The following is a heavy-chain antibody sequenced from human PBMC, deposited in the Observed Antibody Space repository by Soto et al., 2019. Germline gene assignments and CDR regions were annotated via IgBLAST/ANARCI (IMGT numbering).Heavy chain of an antibody. V-gene: IGHV1-69*04. Sequence: SVKVSCKASGGTFSSYTISWVRQAPGQGLEWMGRIIPILGIANYAQKFQGRVTITADKSTSTAYMELSSLRSEDTAVYYCARDLRVYSGYDTYNWFDPWGQGTLVTVSS. J-gene: IGHJ5*02. D-gene: IGHD5-12*01. CDR2: IIPILGIA. CDR3: ARDLRVYSGYDTYNWFDP. CDR1: GGTFSSYT.